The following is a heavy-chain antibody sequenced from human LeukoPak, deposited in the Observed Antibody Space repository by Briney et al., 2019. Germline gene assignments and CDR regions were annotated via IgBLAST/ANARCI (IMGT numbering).Heavy chain of an antibody. CDR1: GYTFTGYY. V-gene: IGHV1-2*02. CDR3: ARGTPRGGYNYFWFDP. J-gene: IGHJ5*02. CDR2: INPNSGGT. Sequence: ASVKVSCKASGYTFTGYYMHWVRQAPGQGLEWMGWINPNSGGTNYAQKFQGRVTMTRDTSISTAYMELSRLRSDDTAVYYCARGTPRGGYNYFWFDPWGQGTLVTVSS. D-gene: IGHD5-24*01.